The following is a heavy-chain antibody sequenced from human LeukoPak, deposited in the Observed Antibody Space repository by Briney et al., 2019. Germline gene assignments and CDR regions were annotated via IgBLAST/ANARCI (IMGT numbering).Heavy chain of an antibody. J-gene: IGHJ4*02. CDR2: ISSTSTTI. CDR1: GFTFSTYS. CDR3: ARGGDY. Sequence: GGSLRLSCAASGFTFSTYSMNWVRQAPGKGLEWVSYISSTSTTIYYADSVKGRFTVSRDNAKNSLYLQMNSLRAEDTAVYCCARGGDYWGQGTLVTVSS. V-gene: IGHV3-48*01.